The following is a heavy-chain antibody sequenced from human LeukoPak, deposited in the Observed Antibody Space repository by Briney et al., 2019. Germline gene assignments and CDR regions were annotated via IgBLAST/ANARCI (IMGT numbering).Heavy chain of an antibody. Sequence: ASVTVSCTASGYTFTSYGVSWVRQAPGQGLEWMGWISPYNDNTNSAQNLQGRVTMITDTSTSTAYMELRSLRSDDTAVYYCARIAYCGGDCYTTYFDYWGQGTLVTVSS. CDR3: ARIAYCGGDCYTTYFDY. CDR2: ISPYNDNT. V-gene: IGHV1-18*01. D-gene: IGHD2-21*01. CDR1: GYTFTSYG. J-gene: IGHJ4*02.